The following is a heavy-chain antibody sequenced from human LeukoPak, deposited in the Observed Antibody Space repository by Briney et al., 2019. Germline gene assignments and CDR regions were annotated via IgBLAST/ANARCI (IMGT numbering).Heavy chain of an antibody. CDR1: GYTFTSYG. CDR3: ARVVGSWFGEYGMDV. CDR2: ISAYNGNT. Sequence: ASVKVSCKASGYTFTSYGISWVRQAPGQGLKWMGWISAYNGNTNYAQKLQGRVTMTTDTSTSTAYMGLRSLRSDDTAVYYCARVVGSWFGEYGMDVWGKGTTVTVSS. V-gene: IGHV1-18*04. D-gene: IGHD3-10*01. J-gene: IGHJ6*04.